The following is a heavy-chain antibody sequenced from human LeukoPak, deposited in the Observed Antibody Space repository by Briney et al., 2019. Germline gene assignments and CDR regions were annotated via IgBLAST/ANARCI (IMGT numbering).Heavy chain of an antibody. V-gene: IGHV3-9*01. CDR3: ARVQMGMVNFDY. CDR2: ISWNSGSI. Sequence: HPGGSLRLSCAASGFTFDDYTMHWVRQAPGKGLEWVSGISWNSGSIGYADSVKGRFTISRDNAKNTLYLQMNSLRAEDTAVYYCARVQMGMVNFDYWGQGTLVTVSS. CDR1: GFTFDDYT. J-gene: IGHJ4*02. D-gene: IGHD3-10*01.